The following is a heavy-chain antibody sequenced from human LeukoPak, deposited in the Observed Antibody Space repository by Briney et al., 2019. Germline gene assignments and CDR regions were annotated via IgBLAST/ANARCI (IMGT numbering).Heavy chain of an antibody. V-gene: IGHV4-39*01. CDR2: IYYSGTT. Sequence: SETLSLTCTVSGDSISSNSYYWGWIRQPPGKGLQWIGSIYYSGTTYCNPSLKSRVTISVDVSKNQFSLKLSSVTAADTAVYYCARHLVGAAEFHYWGQGTLVTVSS. CDR3: ARHLVGAAEFHY. D-gene: IGHD1-26*01. CDR1: GDSISSNSYY. J-gene: IGHJ4*02.